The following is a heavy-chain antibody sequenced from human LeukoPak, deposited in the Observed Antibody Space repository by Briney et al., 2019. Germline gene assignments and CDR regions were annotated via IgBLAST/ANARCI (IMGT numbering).Heavy chain of an antibody. V-gene: IGHV1-46*01. D-gene: IGHD2-8*01. CDR3: ARHVWGVLAFDI. CDR1: GYTFTSYY. Sequence: ASVKVSCKASGYTFTSYYMHWVRQAPGQGLEWMGIINPSGGTTTYAQKFQGRVTMTRDSSTSTAYMELSRLRSDDTAVYYCARHVWGVLAFDIWGQGTMVTVSS. J-gene: IGHJ3*02. CDR2: INPSGGTT.